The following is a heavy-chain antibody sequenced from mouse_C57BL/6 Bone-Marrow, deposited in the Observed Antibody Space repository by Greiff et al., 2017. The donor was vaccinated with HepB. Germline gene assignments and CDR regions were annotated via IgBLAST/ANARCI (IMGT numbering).Heavy chain of an antibody. CDR2: IRNKANGYTT. D-gene: IGHD6-1*01. CDR1: GFTFTDYY. J-gene: IGHJ4*01. CDR3: ARYISLYYAMDY. Sequence: EVMLVESGGGLVQPGGSLSLSCAASGFTFTDYYMSWVRQPPGKALEWLGFIRNKANGYTTEYSASVKGRFTISRDNSQSILYLQMHALRAEDSATYYCARYISLYYAMDYWGQGTSVTVSS. V-gene: IGHV7-3*01.